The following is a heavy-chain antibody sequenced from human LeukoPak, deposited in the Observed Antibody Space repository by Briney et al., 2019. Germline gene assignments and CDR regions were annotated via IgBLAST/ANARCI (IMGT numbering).Heavy chain of an antibody. Sequence: SETLSLTCTVSGGSISSYYWSWIRQPAGKGLEWIGRIYSTGSTNYNPSLKSRVTMSVDTSKNQFSLRLRSVTAADTVVYYCARQIASAGTAGFDFWGQGALVTVSS. CDR2: IYSTGST. V-gene: IGHV4-4*07. CDR3: ARQIASAGTAGFDF. D-gene: IGHD6-13*01. CDR1: GGSISSYY. J-gene: IGHJ4*02.